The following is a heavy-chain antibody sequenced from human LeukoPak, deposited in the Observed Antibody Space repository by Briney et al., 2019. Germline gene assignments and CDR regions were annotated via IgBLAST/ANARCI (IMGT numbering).Heavy chain of an antibody. Sequence: PGGSLRLSCAASGFTFSSYGMHWDRQAPGKGLEWVAVIWYDGSNKYYADSVKGRFTISRDNSKNTLYLQMNSLRAEDTAVYYCARDQRLGYYDSSGYYFGYWGQGTLVTVSS. J-gene: IGHJ4*02. CDR1: GFTFSSYG. V-gene: IGHV3-33*01. CDR2: IWYDGSNK. CDR3: ARDQRLGYYDSSGYYFGY. D-gene: IGHD3-22*01.